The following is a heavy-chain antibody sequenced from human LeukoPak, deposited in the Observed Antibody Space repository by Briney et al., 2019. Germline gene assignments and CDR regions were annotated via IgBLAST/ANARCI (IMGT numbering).Heavy chain of an antibody. CDR3: ARGRAGSYYYGMDV. CDR2: IYYSGST. V-gene: IGHV4-61*01. CDR1: GGSVSSGSYY. D-gene: IGHD6-19*01. J-gene: IGHJ6*02. Sequence: PSGTLSLTCTVSGGSVSSGSYYWSWIRQPPGKGLEWIGYIYYSGSTNYNPSLKSRVTISVDTSKNQFSLKLSSVTAADTAVYYCARGRAGSYYYGMDVWGQGTTVTVSS.